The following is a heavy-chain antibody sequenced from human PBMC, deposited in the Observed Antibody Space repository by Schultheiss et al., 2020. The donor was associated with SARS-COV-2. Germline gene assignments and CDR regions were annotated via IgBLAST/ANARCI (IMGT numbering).Heavy chain of an antibody. D-gene: IGHD1-14*01. CDR1: GGSVSSGGYY. V-gene: IGHV4-31*03. CDR2: IYYSGST. J-gene: IGHJ2*01. CDR3: ARGFTDHGTYWYFDL. Sequence: SETLSLTCTVSGGSVSSGGYYWTWIRQHPGKGLEWIGYIYYSGSTYYNPSLKSRVTISVDTSKNQFSLKLSSVTAADTAMYYCARGFTDHGTYWYFDLWGRGTLVTVSS.